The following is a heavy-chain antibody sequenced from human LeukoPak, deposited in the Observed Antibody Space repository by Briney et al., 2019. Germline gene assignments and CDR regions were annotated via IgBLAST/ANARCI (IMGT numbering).Heavy chain of an antibody. CDR1: GFTFSGSA. Sequence: GGSLRLSCAASGFTFSGSAMHWVRQASGKGLEWVARIRSKANSYATAYAASVKGRFTISRDDSKNTAYLQMNSLKTEDTAVYYCTRHPIVGANHFDYWGQGTLVTVSS. J-gene: IGHJ4*02. CDR2: IRSKANSYAT. V-gene: IGHV3-73*01. D-gene: IGHD1-26*01. CDR3: TRHPIVGANHFDY.